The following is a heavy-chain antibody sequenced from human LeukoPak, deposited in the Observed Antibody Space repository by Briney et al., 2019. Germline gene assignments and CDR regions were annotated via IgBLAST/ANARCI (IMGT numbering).Heavy chain of an antibody. CDR1: GVTFSNYW. V-gene: IGHV3-7*01. J-gene: IGHJ4*02. CDR2: IKEDGGEK. Sequence: GGSLRLSCTASGVTFSNYWMSWVRRAPGKGLERVANIKEDGGEKNYVDSVRGRFTITRDNSRNSLYLQMNSLRGEDTAVYYCATERRGSSTYDGKEAFDFWGQGTLVTVSS. D-gene: IGHD6-13*01. CDR3: ATERRGSSTYDGKEAFDF.